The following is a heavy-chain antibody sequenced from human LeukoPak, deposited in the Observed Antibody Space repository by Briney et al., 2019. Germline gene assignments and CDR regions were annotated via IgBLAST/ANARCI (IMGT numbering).Heavy chain of an antibody. D-gene: IGHD6-6*01. Sequence: GASVKVSCKASGYTFTDYYLHWVRQAPGQGLEWMGRIDPDTGGTKYAQRFQGRVTMTRDTSISTAYMELYSLRSDDTALYYYARGGGSARFDSWGQGTLVTVSS. CDR1: GYTFTDYY. CDR2: IDPDTGGT. J-gene: IGHJ4*02. CDR3: ARGGGSARFDS. V-gene: IGHV1-2*02.